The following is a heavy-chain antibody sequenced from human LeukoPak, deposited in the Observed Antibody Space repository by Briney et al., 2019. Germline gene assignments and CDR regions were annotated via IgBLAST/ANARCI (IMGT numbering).Heavy chain of an antibody. CDR3: AKGGSNYSEMDY. D-gene: IGHD4-11*01. CDR1: GFTFSIYA. J-gene: IGHJ4*02. CDR2: LSASGGLT. Sequence: GGSLRLSCAASGFTFSIYAMSWVRQAPGKGLEWVSGLSASGGLTYYSDSVKGRFTISRDNSKNTLYLQMNSLRADDTAVYYCAKGGSNYSEMDYWGQGTLVTVSS. V-gene: IGHV3-23*01.